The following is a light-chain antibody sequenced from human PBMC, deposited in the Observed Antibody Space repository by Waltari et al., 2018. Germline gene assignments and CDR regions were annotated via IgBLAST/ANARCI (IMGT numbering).Light chain of an antibody. CDR2: DAS. Sequence: DIQMTQSPSSVSASVGDRVTITCRASQDISRWLAWYQQKAGKAPKFLIYDASTLQSGVPSRFSGSGSGTDFTLTISSLQPEDFATYYCQQSYSTPLTFGGGTKVEIK. CDR3: QQSYSTPLT. CDR1: QDISRW. J-gene: IGKJ4*01. V-gene: IGKV1-12*01.